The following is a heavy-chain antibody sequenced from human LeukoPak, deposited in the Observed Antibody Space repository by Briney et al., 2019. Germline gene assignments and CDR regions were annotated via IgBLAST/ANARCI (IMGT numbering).Heavy chain of an antibody. CDR2: IYYTGTT. CDR1: GGSISSYY. V-gene: IGHV4-59*01. Sequence: PSETLSLTCTVSGGSISSYYWSWIRQPPGKGLEWVGYIYYTGTTNYNPSLKSRVTISLDTSKNQFSLKLSSVTAADTAVYYCAREGLRSIAARRGTRDYMDVWGKGTTVIVSS. J-gene: IGHJ6*03. CDR3: AREGLRSIAARRGTRDYMDV. D-gene: IGHD6-6*01.